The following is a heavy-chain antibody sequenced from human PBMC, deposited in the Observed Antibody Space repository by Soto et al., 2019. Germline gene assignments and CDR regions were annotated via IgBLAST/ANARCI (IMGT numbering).Heavy chain of an antibody. CDR3: ARGITGSRGHFYYYMDV. J-gene: IGHJ6*03. Sequence: PSETLSLTCTVSGGSISSGGYYWSWIRQHPGKGLEWIGYIYYSGSTDYNPSLKSRVTISVDTSNNQFSLRLSSVTAADTAIYYCARGITGSRGHFYYYMDVWGKGTTVTVSS. V-gene: IGHV4-61*08. D-gene: IGHD1-20*01. CDR2: IYYSGST. CDR1: GGSISSGGYY.